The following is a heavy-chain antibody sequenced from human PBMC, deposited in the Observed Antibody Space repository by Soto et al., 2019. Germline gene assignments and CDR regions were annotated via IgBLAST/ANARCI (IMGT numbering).Heavy chain of an antibody. Sequence: QITLKESGPTLVKPTQTLTLTCTFSGFSLSTTRVGVGWIRQPPGEALEWLALLYWDDDKLYSPSLKRRLTITKDTSKHQVVLTLTNIDPVDTATYYCAHSKTSGMRYYFDYWGQGTLVTVSS. J-gene: IGHJ4*02. V-gene: IGHV2-5*02. CDR2: LYWDDDK. CDR1: GFSLSTTRVG. CDR3: AHSKTSGMRYYFDY.